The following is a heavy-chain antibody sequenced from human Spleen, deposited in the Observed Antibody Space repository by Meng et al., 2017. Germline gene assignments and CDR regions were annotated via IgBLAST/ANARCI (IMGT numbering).Heavy chain of an antibody. V-gene: IGHV4-34*01. CDR2: INHSGST. D-gene: IGHD4-11*01. J-gene: IGHJ4*02. CDR3: ARGPTTMAHDFDY. Sequence: QVQLQQWGGGLLKPSETLSLTCAFSGGSFSDYYWSWIRQPPGKGLEWIGEINHSGSTNYNPSLESRATISVDTSQNNLSLKLSSVTAADSAVYYCARGPTTMAHDFDYWGQGTLVTVSS. CDR1: GGSFSDYY.